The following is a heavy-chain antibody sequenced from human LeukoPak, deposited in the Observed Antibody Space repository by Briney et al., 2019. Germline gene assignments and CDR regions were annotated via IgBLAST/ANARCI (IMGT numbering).Heavy chain of an antibody. J-gene: IGHJ4*02. Sequence: GGSLRLSCAASGFTFSSYWMNWARQAPGKGLEWVACIKEDGSEKYYVGSVKGRFTISRDNARHSLFLQVTSLRAEDTAVYYCARNWGHFDFWGQGSLVTVSS. V-gene: IGHV3-7*04. D-gene: IGHD7-27*01. CDR3: ARNWGHFDF. CDR2: IKEDGSEK. CDR1: GFTFSSYW.